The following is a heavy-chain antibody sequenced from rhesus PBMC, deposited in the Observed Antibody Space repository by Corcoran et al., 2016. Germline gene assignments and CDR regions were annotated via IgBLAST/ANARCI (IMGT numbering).Heavy chain of an antibody. J-gene: IGHJ4*01. D-gene: IGHD3-22*01. Sequence: EVQLVESGGGLVQPGGSLRLSCAASGFTFSDYAMDWVSQAPGKGPERVGFIRSKAYGGTAENAESVQGRFNISRDDSTNTAYLQRSSLKTEDTAVYYCTREGYYWSEYYGANDYWGQGVLVTVSS. CDR2: IRSKAYGGTA. CDR3: TREGYYWSEYYGANDY. CDR1: GFTFSDYA. V-gene: IGHV3-153*01.